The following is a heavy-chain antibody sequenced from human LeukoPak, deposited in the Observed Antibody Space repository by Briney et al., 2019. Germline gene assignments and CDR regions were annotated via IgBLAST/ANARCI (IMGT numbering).Heavy chain of an antibody. D-gene: IGHD3-22*01. Sequence: GGSLRLSCAASGIIVSNNYMSWVRQAPGKGLEWVSVIYSGGSTYYADSVKGRFTISRDNSKNTLYLQMNSLRAEDTAVYYCARDPPLDDSSGYYSDYWGQGTLVTVSS. CDR2: IYSGGST. CDR3: ARDPPLDDSSGYYSDY. CDR1: GIIVSNNY. V-gene: IGHV3-53*01. J-gene: IGHJ4*02.